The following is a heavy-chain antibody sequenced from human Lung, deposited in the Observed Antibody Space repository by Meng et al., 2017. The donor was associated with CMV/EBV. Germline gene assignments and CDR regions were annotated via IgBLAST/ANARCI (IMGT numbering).Heavy chain of an antibody. Sequence: LSVAAFGLPFNGSSMGCNPQAPGKGLQWVSSIGGSSPVTYSADSVQSRFTISRDNSNNTLHLQMNGLRADDTAVYYCVKGWQPLGVSWF. D-gene: IGHD4-23*01. CDR3: VKGWQPLGVSWF. CDR2: IGGSSPVT. J-gene: IGHJ5*01. V-gene: IGHV3-23*01. CDR1: GLPFNGSS.